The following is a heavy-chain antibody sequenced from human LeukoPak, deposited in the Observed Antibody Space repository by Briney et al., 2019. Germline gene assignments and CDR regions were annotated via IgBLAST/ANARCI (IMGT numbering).Heavy chain of an antibody. CDR2: TRGGGGSA. J-gene: IGHJ3*02. CDR1: GFTFSAYA. Sequence: SGGSLRLSCTASGFTFSAYAMMWVRQAPGKGPEWVSATRGGGGSAFYADSVKGRFTISRDNSKYTLFLQMNSLRAEDTAVYYCARDPNGDYIGAFDMWGPGTMVTVSS. V-gene: IGHV3-23*01. CDR3: ARDPNGDYIGAFDM. D-gene: IGHD4-17*01.